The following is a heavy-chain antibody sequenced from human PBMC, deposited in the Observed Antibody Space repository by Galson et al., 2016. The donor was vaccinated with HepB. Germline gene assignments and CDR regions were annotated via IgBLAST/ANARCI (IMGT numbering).Heavy chain of an antibody. CDR2: IYHSGCT. J-gene: IGHJ4*02. D-gene: IGHD3-10*01. Sequence: TLSLTCTVSGGSISSGGYYWSWIRQHPGKGLEWIGYIYHSGCTYYNPSLKSRVSISVDTSKNQFSLRLSSVTAADTAVYYCARDRSSDSGNFGYWGQGTLVTVSS. V-gene: IGHV4-31*03. CDR1: GGSISSGGYY. CDR3: ARDRSSDSGNFGY.